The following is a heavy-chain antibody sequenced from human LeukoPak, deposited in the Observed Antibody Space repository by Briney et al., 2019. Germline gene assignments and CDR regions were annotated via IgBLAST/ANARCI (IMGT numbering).Heavy chain of an antibody. V-gene: IGHV3-30*19. Sequence: GGSLRLSCVASGFIFSTYGLHWVRQAPGKGLEWVAVISYDGSNKYYADSVKGRFTISRDNSRNTLYLQMNSLRAEDTAVYYCARCPLEQGPYYFDYWGQGTLVTVSS. J-gene: IGHJ4*02. CDR1: GFIFSTYG. CDR3: ARCPLEQGPYYFDY. CDR2: ISYDGSNK.